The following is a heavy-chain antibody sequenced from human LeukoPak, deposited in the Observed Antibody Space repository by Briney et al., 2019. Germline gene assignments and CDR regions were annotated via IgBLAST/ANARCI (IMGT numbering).Heavy chain of an antibody. D-gene: IGHD3-22*01. CDR1: GYTFTSYA. CDR3: ARYRSYYYDSSGYYLFDY. V-gene: IGHV1-3*01. Sequence: ASVKVSCKASGYTFTSYAMHWVRQAPGQRLEWMGWINAGNGNTKYSQEFQGRVTITRDTSTSTAYMELRSLRSGDTAVYYCARYRSYYYDSSGYYLFDYWGQGTLVTVSS. CDR2: INAGNGNT. J-gene: IGHJ4*02.